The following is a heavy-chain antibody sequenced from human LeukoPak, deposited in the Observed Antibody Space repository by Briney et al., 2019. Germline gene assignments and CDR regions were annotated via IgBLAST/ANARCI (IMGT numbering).Heavy chain of an antibody. CDR3: TRRELRTVVVATALHAFDV. D-gene: IGHD2-21*02. CDR2: IYPGDSDP. J-gene: IGHJ3*01. CDR1: GYSFTSYW. Sequence: GESLKISCKGSGYSFTSYWIAWVRQMPGKGLEWMGIIYPGDSDPTYSPSFQGQVTISVDRSISTAYLQWSSLKASDSAIYYCTRRELRTVVVATALHAFDVWGQGTMVTVSS. V-gene: IGHV5-51*01.